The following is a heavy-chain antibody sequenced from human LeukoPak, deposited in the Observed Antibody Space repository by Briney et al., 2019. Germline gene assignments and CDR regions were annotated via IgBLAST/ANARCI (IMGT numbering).Heavy chain of an antibody. D-gene: IGHD2-2*01. CDR2: ISYDGSNK. CDR1: GFTFSSYA. J-gene: IGHJ3*02. CDR3: AREKGSCSSTSCYLEITDAFDI. V-gene: IGHV3-30-3*01. Sequence: GGSLRLSCAASGFTFSSYAMHWVRQAPGKGLEWVAVISYDGSNKYYADSVKGRFTISRDNSKNTLYLQMNSLRAEDTAVYYCAREKGSCSSTSCYLEITDAFDIWGQGTMVTVSS.